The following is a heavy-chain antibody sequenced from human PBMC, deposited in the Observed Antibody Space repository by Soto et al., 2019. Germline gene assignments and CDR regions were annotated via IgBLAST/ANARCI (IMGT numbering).Heavy chain of an antibody. V-gene: IGHV4-31*03. D-gene: IGHD6-19*01. CDR1: GASINSGGYY. Sequence: SETLSLTCTVSGASINSGGYYWNWIRQRPGKGLEWIGYIYYSGSTYYNPSLKSRVIISVDTSKNQFSLNVSSVTAADTAVYYCGRYSSGWYYFDYWGQGTLVTVSS. J-gene: IGHJ4*02. CDR3: GRYSSGWYYFDY. CDR2: IYYSGST.